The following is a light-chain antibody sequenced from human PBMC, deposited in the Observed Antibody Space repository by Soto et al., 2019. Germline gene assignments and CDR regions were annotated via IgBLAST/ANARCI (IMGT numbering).Light chain of an antibody. Sequence: QSVLTQPPSVSAAPGQKVTISCSGSSSNIGDNYVSWYRQLPGTAPKLLIHDNNRRPSGIPDRFSGSKSGTSATLGITGLQTGDEADYYCGTWDSSLSVGVFGGGTKVTVL. J-gene: IGLJ3*02. CDR1: SSNIGDNY. CDR2: DNN. CDR3: GTWDSSLSVGV. V-gene: IGLV1-51*01.